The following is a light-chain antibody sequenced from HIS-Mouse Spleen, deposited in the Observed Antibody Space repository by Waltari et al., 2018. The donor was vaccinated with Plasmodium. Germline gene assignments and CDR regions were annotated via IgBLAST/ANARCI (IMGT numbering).Light chain of an antibody. CDR3: QQYGSSPYT. CDR1: QSVSSSY. V-gene: IGKV3-20*01. J-gene: IGKJ2*01. CDR2: GAS. Sequence: EIVLTQSPGTLSLSPGERDTLSCRASQSVSSSYLDWYQQKPCQAPRLLIYGASSRATGIPDRCSCSGSGTDFTLTISRLEPEDFAVYYCQQYGSSPYTFGQGTKLEIK.